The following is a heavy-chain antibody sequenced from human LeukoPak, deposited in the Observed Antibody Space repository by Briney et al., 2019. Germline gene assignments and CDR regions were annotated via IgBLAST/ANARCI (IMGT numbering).Heavy chain of an antibody. D-gene: IGHD6-13*01. CDR1: GGTFSSYA. J-gene: IGHJ5*02. V-gene: IGHV1-69*13. Sequence: GASVKASCKASGGTFSSYAISWVRQAPGQGLEWMGGIIPIFGTANYAQKFQGRVTITADESTSTAYMELSSLRSEDTAVYYCASEPQGSAAGTGYNWFDPWGQGTLVTVSS. CDR3: ASEPQGSAAGTGYNWFDP. CDR2: IIPIFGTA.